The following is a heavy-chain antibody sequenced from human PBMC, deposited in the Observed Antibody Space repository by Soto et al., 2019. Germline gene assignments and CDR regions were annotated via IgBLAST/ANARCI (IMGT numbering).Heavy chain of an antibody. V-gene: IGHV1-18*01. D-gene: IGHD3-22*01. CDR3: ARDWRYYYDSSGYYIFDY. Sequence: QVQLVQSGAEVKKPGASVKVSCKASGYTFTSYGISWVRQAPGQGLEWMGWISAYNGNTNYAQKLQGRVTMTTDTSTSTAYMELRSLRSDDTAVYYCARDWRYYYDSSGYYIFDYWGQGTLVTVSS. CDR1: GYTFTSYG. J-gene: IGHJ4*02. CDR2: ISAYNGNT.